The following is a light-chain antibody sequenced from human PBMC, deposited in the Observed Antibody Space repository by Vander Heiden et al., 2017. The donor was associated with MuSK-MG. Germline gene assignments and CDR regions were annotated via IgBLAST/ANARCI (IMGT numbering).Light chain of an antibody. J-gene: IGLJ2*01. V-gene: IGLV1-40*01. CDR3: QAYDSSLSVYVV. CDR1: SSNIGAGYD. Sequence: SVLTQPHSVSGAPGQRVTISCTGSSSNIGAGYDVHCYHQLPGTAPKLLIYGNSNRPSGVPDRFSGSKSGTSASLAITGLQAEDEADYYCQAYDSSLSVYVVFGGGTKLTVL. CDR2: GNS.